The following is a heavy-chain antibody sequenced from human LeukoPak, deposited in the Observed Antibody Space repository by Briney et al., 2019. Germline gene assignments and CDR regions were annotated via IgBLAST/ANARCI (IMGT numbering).Heavy chain of an antibody. D-gene: IGHD6-6*01. CDR1: GGSISSYY. CDR3: ARTYSSSSPDAFDI. Sequence: SETLSLTCTVSGGSISSYYWSWIRQPPGKGLEWIGYIYYSGSTDYNPSLKSRVTISVDTSKNQFSLKLSSVTAADTAVYYCARTYSSSSPDAFDIWGQGTMVTVSS. J-gene: IGHJ3*02. V-gene: IGHV4-59*01. CDR2: IYYSGST.